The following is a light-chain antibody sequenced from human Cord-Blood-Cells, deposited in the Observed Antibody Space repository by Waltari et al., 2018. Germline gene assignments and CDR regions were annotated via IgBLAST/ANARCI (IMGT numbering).Light chain of an antibody. V-gene: IGKV1-5*03. CDR2: KAS. CDR1: QSISSW. J-gene: IGKJ2*03. CDR3: QQYNSYSMYS. Sequence: DIQMTQSHSTLSASVGDRVTITCRASQSISSWLAWYQLKPGKAPKLLIYKASSLESGVPSRFSGSGSGTEFTLTISSLQPDDFATYYCQQYNSYSMYSFGQGTKLEIK.